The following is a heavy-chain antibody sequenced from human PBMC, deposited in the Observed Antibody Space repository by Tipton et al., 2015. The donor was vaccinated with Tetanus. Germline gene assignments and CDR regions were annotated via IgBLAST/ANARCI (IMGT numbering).Heavy chain of an antibody. J-gene: IGHJ4*02. D-gene: IGHD3-3*01. V-gene: IGHV4-4*07. Sequence: GLVKPSETLSLTCSVSGDSISSFYWSWIRQPAGKGLEWIGRIYTSGSTNYNPSLKSRVTMSVDTSKRQFSLKLNSVTAADTAVYYCARIHDFLSGHFDFWGQGTLVAVSS. CDR1: GDSISSFY. CDR2: IYTSGST. CDR3: ARIHDFLSGHFDF.